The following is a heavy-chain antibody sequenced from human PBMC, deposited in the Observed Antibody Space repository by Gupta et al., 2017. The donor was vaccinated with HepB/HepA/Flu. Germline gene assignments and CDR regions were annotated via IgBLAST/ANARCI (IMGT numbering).Heavy chain of an antibody. D-gene: IGHD6-19*01. CDR1: GLTSSSYA. CDR2: ISYDGSHK. J-gene: IGHJ6*02. V-gene: IGHV3-30*04. Sequence: VQLVESGGGVVQPGRSLRLSCAASGLTSSSYALHWVRQAPGKGLEWGAFISYDGSHKYYAESVKGRFTISRDNSKNTLYLQMNSLRAEDTAVYYCAKDGAVADTGLYYYYGMDVWGQGTTVTVSS. CDR3: AKDGAVADTGLYYYYGMDV.